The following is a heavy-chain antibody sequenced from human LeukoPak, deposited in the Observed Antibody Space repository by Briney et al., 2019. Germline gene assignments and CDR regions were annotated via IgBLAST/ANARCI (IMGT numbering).Heavy chain of an antibody. V-gene: IGHV3-21*01. CDR2: ISTGGTYI. CDR3: ARGVKYDNSGLYYLDY. CDR1: GFTLSGYA. Sequence: PGGSLRLSCAASGFTLSGYAMNWVRQAPGKGLEWVSSISTGGTYIYYAESVKGRFTISRDDAKNSLYLQMNGLRAEDTAVYYCARGVKYDNSGLYYLDYWGQGTLVTASS. D-gene: IGHD3-22*01. J-gene: IGHJ4*02.